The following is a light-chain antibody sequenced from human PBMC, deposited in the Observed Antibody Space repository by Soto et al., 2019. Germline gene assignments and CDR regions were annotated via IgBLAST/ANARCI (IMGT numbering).Light chain of an antibody. CDR3: QQTDTFPLA. Sequence: IQMTQSPSSVSASVGDRVTISCRASQNIGSWLAWYQQKPGKAPKLLIFGATTLQTGVPSRFRGGGSGTEFTLTITSLQAEDFAPYYCQQTDTFPLAFGGGTNVDIK. V-gene: IGKV1D-12*01. CDR2: GAT. CDR1: QNIGSW. J-gene: IGKJ4*01.